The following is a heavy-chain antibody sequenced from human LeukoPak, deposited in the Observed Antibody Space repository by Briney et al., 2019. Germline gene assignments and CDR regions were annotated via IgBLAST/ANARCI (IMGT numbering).Heavy chain of an antibody. Sequence: GGSLRLSCAASGFTFNNFGMHWVRQAPGKGLEWVAFMGYEGIRKYYADSVKGRFTISKDNSKATLYLQMNSLRPEDTAVYYCARDLHGGYSSDYWGQGTLVTVSS. V-gene: IGHV3-30*02. CDR2: MGYEGIRK. CDR1: GFTFNNFG. D-gene: IGHD4-23*01. J-gene: IGHJ4*02. CDR3: ARDLHGGYSSDY.